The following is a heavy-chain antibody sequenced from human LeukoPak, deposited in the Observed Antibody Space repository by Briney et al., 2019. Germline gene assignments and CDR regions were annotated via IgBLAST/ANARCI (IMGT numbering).Heavy chain of an antibody. CDR1: GFTFSSYS. Sequence: GGSPRLSCAASGFTFSSYSMNWVRQAPGKGLEWVSSISSSSSYIYYADSVKGRFTISRDNAKNSLYLQMNSLRAEDTAVYYCARVPVLRYFDWPGDAFDIWGQGTMVTVSS. D-gene: IGHD3-9*01. J-gene: IGHJ3*02. V-gene: IGHV3-21*01. CDR2: ISSSSSYI. CDR3: ARVPVLRYFDWPGDAFDI.